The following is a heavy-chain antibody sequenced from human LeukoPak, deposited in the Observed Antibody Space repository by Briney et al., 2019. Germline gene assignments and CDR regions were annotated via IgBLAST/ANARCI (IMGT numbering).Heavy chain of an antibody. CDR2: INHSGST. CDR1: GGSFSGYY. V-gene: IGHV4-34*01. Sequence: PSETLSLTCAVYGGSFSGYYWSWIRQPPGKGLEWIGEINHSGSTNYNPALKSRVTISVDTSKNQFSLKLSSVTAADTAVYYCARAPLARGRFDYWGQGTLVTVSS. J-gene: IGHJ4*02. D-gene: IGHD3-10*01. CDR3: ARAPLARGRFDY.